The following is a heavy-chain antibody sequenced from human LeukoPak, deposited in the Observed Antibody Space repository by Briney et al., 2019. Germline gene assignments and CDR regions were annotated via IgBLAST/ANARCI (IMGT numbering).Heavy chain of an antibody. V-gene: IGHV3-23*01. J-gene: IGHJ3*02. CDR2: ISANGGDT. CDR1: GFTLSNFA. CDR3: AKSSDDYGDYDDAFDI. D-gene: IGHD4-17*01. Sequence: HPGGSLRLSCAASGFTLSNFAMGWVRQAPGKGLQWVSLISANGGDTYYADSVKGRFTISTDNSKNTLYLQMNSLRAEDTAVYYCAKSSDDYGDYDDAFDIWGQGTMVTVSS.